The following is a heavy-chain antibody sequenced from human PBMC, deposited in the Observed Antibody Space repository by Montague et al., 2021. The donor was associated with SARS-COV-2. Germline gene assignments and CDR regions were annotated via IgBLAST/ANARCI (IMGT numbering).Heavy chain of an antibody. CDR3: ARDRRPVVVRGGGPAGLAFGI. CDR1: GGSFSNYY. CDR2: VNQSGTT. D-gene: IGHD2-15*01. Sequence: SETLSLTCAISGGSFSNYYWSWIRQPPGKGLEWIGDVNQSGTTIYNPSVKSGVTISEDTSKNQFYLRLNSVTAADTAVYYCARDRRPVVVRGGGPAGLAFGIWGQGTMVTVSS. V-gene: IGHV4-34*01. J-gene: IGHJ3*02.